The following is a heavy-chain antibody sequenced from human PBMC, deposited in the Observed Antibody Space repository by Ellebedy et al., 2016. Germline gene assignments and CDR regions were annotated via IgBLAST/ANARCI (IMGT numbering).Heavy chain of an antibody. CDR2: IYYSGIT. D-gene: IGHD3-3*01. CDR1: GGSISSSGYY. V-gene: IGHV4-39*01. Sequence: SETLSLTXTVSGGSISSSGYYWGWIRQPPGKGLEWIGSIYYSGITYYRPSLKSRVTISVDTSKNQFSLKLSSVTAADTAVYYCQNDFLSGYRDDGLDLWGQGTMVSVSS. J-gene: IGHJ3*01. CDR3: QNDFLSGYRDDGLDL.